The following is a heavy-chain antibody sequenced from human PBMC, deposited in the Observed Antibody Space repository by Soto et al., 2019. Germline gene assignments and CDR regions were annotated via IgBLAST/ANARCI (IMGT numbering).Heavy chain of an antibody. CDR2: IVVGSGNT. J-gene: IGHJ3*01. V-gene: IGHV1-58*01. CDR3: AADSTYYYDSSSYYYPSDAFDV. Sequence: SVKVSCKTSGFTFTSSAVQWVRQARGQRLEWIGWIVVGSGNTNYAQKFQERVTITRDMSTRTAYMELSSLRSEDTAVYYCAADSTYYYDSSSYYYPSDAFDVWGQGTMVTVSS. D-gene: IGHD3-22*01. CDR1: GFTFTSSA.